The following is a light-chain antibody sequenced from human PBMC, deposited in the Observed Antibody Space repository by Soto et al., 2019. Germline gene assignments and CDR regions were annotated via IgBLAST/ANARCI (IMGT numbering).Light chain of an antibody. CDR2: SAS. CDR1: QPVNSN. Sequence: EIVLTQSPGTLSLSPGERATLSCRASQPVNSNLAWYQQKPGQAPRLLIYSASTRATGIPARFSGSGSGTEFTLTISSLQSEDFAVYYCQQFNNWPLTFGGGTKVDIK. J-gene: IGKJ4*01. V-gene: IGKV3-15*01. CDR3: QQFNNWPLT.